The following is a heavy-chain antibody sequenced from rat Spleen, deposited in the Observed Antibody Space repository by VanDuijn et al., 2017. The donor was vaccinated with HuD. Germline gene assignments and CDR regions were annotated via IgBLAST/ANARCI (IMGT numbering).Heavy chain of an antibody. CDR2: ISYDGSST. J-gene: IGHJ3*01. CDR1: GFTFSDYG. D-gene: IGHD1-2*01. CDR3: TTRPYYSSLNWFPY. V-gene: IGHV5-29*01. Sequence: EVQMVESGGGLVQPGRSLKLSCAASGFTFSDYGMAWVRQAPKKGLEWVAFISYDGSSTYYRDSVKGRFTISRDNAKSTLYLQMVSLRSEDTATYYCTTRPYYSSLNWFPYWGQGTLVTVSS.